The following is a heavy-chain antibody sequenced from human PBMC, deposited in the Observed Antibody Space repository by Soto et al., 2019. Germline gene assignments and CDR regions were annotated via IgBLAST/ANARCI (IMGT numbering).Heavy chain of an antibody. J-gene: IGHJ4*02. CDR3: AKTHGFGGVIVQGADY. Sequence: EVQLLESGGGLVQPGGSLRLSCAASGFTFSSYAMSWVRQAPGKGLEWVSAISGSGGSTYYADSVKGRFTISRDNSKNTRYLQMNSLRAEDTAVYYCAKTHGFGGVIVQGADYWGQGTLVTVSS. V-gene: IGHV3-23*01. CDR2: ISGSGGST. CDR1: GFTFSSYA. D-gene: IGHD3-16*02.